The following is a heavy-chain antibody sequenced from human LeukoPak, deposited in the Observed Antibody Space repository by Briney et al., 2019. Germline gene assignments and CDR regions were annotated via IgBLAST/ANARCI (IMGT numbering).Heavy chain of an antibody. CDR3: AKARGTMVRGALYYFDY. J-gene: IGHJ4*02. D-gene: IGHD3-10*01. CDR1: GFTFSSYG. CDR2: ISYDGSNK. Sequence: GGSLRLSCAASGFTFSSYGMHWVRQAPGKGLERVAVISYDGSNKYYADSVKGRFTISRDNSKNTLYLQMNSLRAEDTAVYYCAKARGTMVRGALYYFDYWGQGTLVTVPS. V-gene: IGHV3-30*18.